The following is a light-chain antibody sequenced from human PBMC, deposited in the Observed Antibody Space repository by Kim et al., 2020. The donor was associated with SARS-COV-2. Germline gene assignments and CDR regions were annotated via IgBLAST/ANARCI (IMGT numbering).Light chain of an antibody. Sequence: GGTVTLTCGSSTGAVTSGHYPYWFQQKPGQAPRTVIYDTSNKHSWTPARFSGSLLGGKAALTLSGAQPEDEAEYYCLLSYSGARVFGTGTKVTVL. J-gene: IGLJ1*01. CDR3: LLSYSGARV. V-gene: IGLV7-46*01. CDR1: TGAVTSGHY. CDR2: DTS.